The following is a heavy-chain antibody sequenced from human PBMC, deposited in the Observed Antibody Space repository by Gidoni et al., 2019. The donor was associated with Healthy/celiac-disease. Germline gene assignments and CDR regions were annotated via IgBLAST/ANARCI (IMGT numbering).Heavy chain of an antibody. V-gene: IGHV3-23*01. CDR2: MSGRGGST. D-gene: IGHD6-25*01. Sequence: EGQLLESGGGLVQPGGSLRLSCAASGFTFSSYAMSWVRPAPGKGLEWVSAMSGRGGSTYYADSVKGRFTISRYNSKNTLYLQMNSLRAEDTAVYYCAKPVFSSGWFDYWGQGTLVTVSS. J-gene: IGHJ4*02. CDR1: GFTFSSYA. CDR3: AKPVFSSGWFDY.